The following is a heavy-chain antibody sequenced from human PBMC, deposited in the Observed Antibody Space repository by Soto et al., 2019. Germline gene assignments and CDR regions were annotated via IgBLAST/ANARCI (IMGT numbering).Heavy chain of an antibody. J-gene: IGHJ4*02. CDR2: IDPSDSYT. CDR3: ASKGIAAAGRIEFDY. Sequence: LGESLEISCKGSGYSFTSYWISWVRQMPGKGLEWMWRIDPSDSYTKYSPSFQGHVTISGDKSISSAYLQWSSLKASDTAMYYCASKGIAAAGRIEFDYWGQGTLVTVSS. D-gene: IGHD6-13*01. CDR1: GYSFTSYW. V-gene: IGHV5-10-1*01.